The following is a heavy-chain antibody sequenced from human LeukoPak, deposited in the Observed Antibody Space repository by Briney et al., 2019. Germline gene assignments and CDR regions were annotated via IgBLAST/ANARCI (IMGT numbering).Heavy chain of an antibody. J-gene: IGHJ4*02. Sequence: GGSLRLSCAASGFTFSSYAMRWVRQAPGKGLEWVSAISGSGGSTYYADSVKGRFTISRDNSKNTLYLQMNSLRAEDTAAYSCVRDGDDYNFDYWGQGSLVTVSS. CDR3: VRDGDDYNFDY. D-gene: IGHD5-24*01. CDR1: GFTFSSYA. CDR2: ISGSGGST. V-gene: IGHV3-23*01.